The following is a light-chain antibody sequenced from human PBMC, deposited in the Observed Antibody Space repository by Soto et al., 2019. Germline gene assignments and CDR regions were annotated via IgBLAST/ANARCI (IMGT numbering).Light chain of an antibody. CDR1: QSVINRY. CDR2: EAS. V-gene: IGKV3-20*01. CDR3: QQYGTSPRGT. Sequence: EIVLTQSPGTLSLSPGERATLSCWASQSVINRYLAWYQQKPGQAPRLLIYEASSRAAGIPDRFSGSGSGTDFTLTISRLEPEDFAVYYCQQYGTSPRGTFGQGTKVEIK. J-gene: IGKJ1*01.